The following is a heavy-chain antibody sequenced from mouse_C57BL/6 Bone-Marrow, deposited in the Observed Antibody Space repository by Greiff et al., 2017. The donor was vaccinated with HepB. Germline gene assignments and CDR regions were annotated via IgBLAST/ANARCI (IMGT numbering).Heavy chain of an antibody. V-gene: IGHV3-8*01. CDR3: SRSRYYYGSRGYWYFDV. D-gene: IGHD1-1*01. CDR1: GYSITSDY. CDR2: ISYSGST. J-gene: IGHJ1*03. Sequence: EVQLQESGPGLAKPSQTLSLTCSVTGYSITSDYWNWIRKFPGNKLEYMGYISYSGSTYYNPSLKSRISITRDTSKNQYYLQLNSVTTEDTATYYCSRSRYYYGSRGYWYFDVWGTGTTVTVSS.